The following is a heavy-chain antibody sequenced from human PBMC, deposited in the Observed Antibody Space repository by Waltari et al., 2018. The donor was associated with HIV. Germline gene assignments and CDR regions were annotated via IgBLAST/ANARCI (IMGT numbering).Heavy chain of an antibody. CDR2: INQDGSDK. J-gene: IGHJ4*02. D-gene: IGHD1-26*01. CDR1: GFTFNSNW. CDR3: VRNGGSFDY. V-gene: IGHV3-7*01. Sequence: EVQLVESGGGLVQPGGSLRLSCAASGFTFNSNWMSWIRQAPGKGLEWVANINQDGSDKNYVDSVKGRFTISRDNAKNSLYLQMNSLRAEDTAVYYCVRNGGSFDYWGQGTLVTVSS.